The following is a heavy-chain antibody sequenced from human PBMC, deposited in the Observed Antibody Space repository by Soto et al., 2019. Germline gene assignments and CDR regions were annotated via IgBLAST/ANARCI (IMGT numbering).Heavy chain of an antibody. CDR2: IWYDGSNK. V-gene: IGHV3-33*01. Sequence: GGSLRLSCAASGFTFSSYGMHWVRQAPGKGLEWVAVIWYDGSNKYYADSVKGRFTISRDNSKNTLYLQMNSLRAEDTAVYYCARDVSSGEAFDIWGQGTMVTVSS. D-gene: IGHD3-10*01. J-gene: IGHJ3*02. CDR1: GFTFSSYG. CDR3: ARDVSSGEAFDI.